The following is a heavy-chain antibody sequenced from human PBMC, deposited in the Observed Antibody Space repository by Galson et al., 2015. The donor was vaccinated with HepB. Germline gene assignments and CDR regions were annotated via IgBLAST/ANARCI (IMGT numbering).Heavy chain of an antibody. CDR1: GFTFSSSW. CDR3: ARDPPNTGDYYFDD. V-gene: IGHV3-74*01. D-gene: IGHD7-27*01. CDR2: INSDVSNT. J-gene: IGHJ4*02. Sequence: SLRLSCAASGFTFSSSWMHWARQDPGKGLVWVSGINSDVSNTKYADSVKGRFTISRDNARNTLSLQMNNLRVEDTAVYYCARDPPNTGDYYFDDWGQGSLVTVSS.